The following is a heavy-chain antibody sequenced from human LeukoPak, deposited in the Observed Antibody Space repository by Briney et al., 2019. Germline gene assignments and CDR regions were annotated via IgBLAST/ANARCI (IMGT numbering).Heavy chain of an antibody. CDR2: IYYSGST. V-gene: IGHV4-59*01. J-gene: IGHJ2*01. CDR3: ARVYYSNSYDYWYFDL. D-gene: IGHD6-13*01. Sequence: SGTLSLTCTVSGGSIRSYYWSWIRQPPGKGLEWIAYIYYSGSTSYNPSLKSRVTISVDTSKNQFSLKLSSVTAADTAVYYCARVYYSNSYDYWYFDLWGRGTLVTVSS. CDR1: GGSIRSYY.